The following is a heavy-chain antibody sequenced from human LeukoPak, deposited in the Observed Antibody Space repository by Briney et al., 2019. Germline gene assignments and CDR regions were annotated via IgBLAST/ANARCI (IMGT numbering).Heavy chain of an antibody. CDR2: IKSESDGGTT. J-gene: IGHJ4*02. V-gene: IGHV3-15*01. CDR3: TSPPD. CDR1: RITISSVW. Sequence: PGGSLRLSCEASRITISSVWMSWVRQPPGKGDEYVGRIKSESDGGTTGHAAPVKGRFTISRHDSNNTLYLQMNSLTIEDTDVYYCTSPPDWGQGTLVTVSP.